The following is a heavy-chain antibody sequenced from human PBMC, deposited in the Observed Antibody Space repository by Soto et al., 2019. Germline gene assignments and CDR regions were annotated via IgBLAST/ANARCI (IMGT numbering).Heavy chain of an antibody. CDR2: ISGSGGST. CDR1: GFTFSSYA. Sequence: GGSLRLSCAASGFTFSSYAMIWVRQAPGKGLEWVSAISGSGGSTYYADSVKGRFTISRDNSKNTLYLQMNSLRAEDTAVYYCAKGNGRFLEWLDVWGQGTTVTVSS. J-gene: IGHJ6*02. CDR3: AKGNGRFLEWLDV. D-gene: IGHD3-3*01. V-gene: IGHV3-23*01.